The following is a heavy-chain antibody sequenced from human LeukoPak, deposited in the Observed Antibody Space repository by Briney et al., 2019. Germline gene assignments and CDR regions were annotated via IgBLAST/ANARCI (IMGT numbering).Heavy chain of an antibody. CDR1: GFTFSSYS. V-gene: IGHV3-21*01. CDR3: ARDPSGDGYFDY. Sequence: PGGSLRLSCAASGFTFSSYSMNWVRQAPGKGLEWVSSISSSSSYIYYADSVKGRFTISRDNAKNSLYLQMNSLRAEDTAVYYCARDPSGDGYFDYRGQGTLVTVSS. J-gene: IGHJ4*02. CDR2: ISSSSSYI. D-gene: IGHD2-15*01.